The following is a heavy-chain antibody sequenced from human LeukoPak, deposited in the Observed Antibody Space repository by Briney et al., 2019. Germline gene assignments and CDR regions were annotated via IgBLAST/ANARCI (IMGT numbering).Heavy chain of an antibody. Sequence: SVKVSCKASGGTFSSYAISWVRQAPGQGLEWMGGIIPIFGTANYAQKFQGRVTITADESTTTAYMELSSLRSEDTAVYYCAREMGPLRTYYYYYMDVWGKGTTVNVSS. CDR3: AREMGPLRTYYYYYMDV. CDR2: IIPIFGTA. CDR1: GGTFSSYA. V-gene: IGHV1-69*13. D-gene: IGHD4-17*01. J-gene: IGHJ6*03.